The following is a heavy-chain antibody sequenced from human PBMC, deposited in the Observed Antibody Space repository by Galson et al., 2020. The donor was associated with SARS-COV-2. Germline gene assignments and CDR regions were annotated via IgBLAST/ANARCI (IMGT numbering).Heavy chain of an antibody. D-gene: IGHD3-9*01. Sequence: ASETLSLTCTVSGASTSSDSCCWSWIRQHPGKGLEWIGYIYYSGTTYYNPSLRSRLTISVDVSKNQFSLKLTSVTAADSAVYYCARVGPVGYDIFTGLDYWGRGTLVTVSS. J-gene: IGHJ4*02. CDR1: GASTSSDSCC. CDR2: IYYSGTT. CDR3: ARVGPVGYDIFTGLDY. V-gene: IGHV4-31*03.